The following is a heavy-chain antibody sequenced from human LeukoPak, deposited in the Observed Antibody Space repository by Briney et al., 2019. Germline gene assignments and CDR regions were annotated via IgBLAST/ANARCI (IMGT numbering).Heavy chain of an antibody. D-gene: IGHD2-21*02. Sequence: GESLQISCEGSGSSFSNYWIGWGRQLPGKGLEWMGIIYPGDYETRYSPSFQGLVTISVDKSISTAYLQWSSLKASDTAMYYCAIPPGYCGNDCSFDHWGQGTLVTVSS. CDR3: AIPPGYCGNDCSFDH. CDR1: GSSFSNYW. J-gene: IGHJ4*02. CDR2: IYPGDYET. V-gene: IGHV5-51*01.